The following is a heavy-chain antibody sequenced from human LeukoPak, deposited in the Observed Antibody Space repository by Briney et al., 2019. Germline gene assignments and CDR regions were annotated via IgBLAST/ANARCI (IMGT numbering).Heavy chain of an antibody. D-gene: IGHD3-9*01. CDR1: GYRFTDYW. CDR3: ASHYQTTGYFAFDN. Sequence: GESLKISLKGSGYRFTDYWIAWVRQRPGKGLEGMGIIWPGHSNVIYSPSFQGQVSVSADTSLSTAFLQWSSLTASDTAIYYCASHYQTTGYFAFDNWGQGTLVTVSS. J-gene: IGHJ4*02. V-gene: IGHV5-51*01. CDR2: IWPGHSNV.